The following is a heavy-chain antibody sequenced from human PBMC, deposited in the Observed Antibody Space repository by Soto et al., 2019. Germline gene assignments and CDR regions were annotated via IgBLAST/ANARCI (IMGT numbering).Heavy chain of an antibody. CDR1: GYTFTSYG. J-gene: IGHJ6*02. D-gene: IGHD6-13*01. Sequence: ASLKVSCKASGYTFTSYGISWVRQAPGQGLEWMGWISAYNGNTNYAQKLQGRVTMTTDTSTSTAYMELRSLRSDDTAVYYCAGDRSSSWYTYYGMDVWGQGTTVTVS. V-gene: IGHV1-18*04. CDR3: AGDRSSSWYTYYGMDV. CDR2: ISAYNGNT.